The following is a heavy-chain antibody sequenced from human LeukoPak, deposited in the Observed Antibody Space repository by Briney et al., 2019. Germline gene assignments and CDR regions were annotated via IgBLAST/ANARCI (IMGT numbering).Heavy chain of an antibody. CDR2: IKQDGSEK. D-gene: IGHD6-13*01. CDR3: ARDYFTPAAAVNWFDP. V-gene: IGHV3-7*04. CDR1: GFTFSSYW. Sequence: GGSLRLSCAASGFTFSSYWISWVRQATGKGLEWVANIKQDGSEKFYVDSVEGRFTISRDNAENSLYLQMNSLRAEDTAVYYCARDYFTPAAAVNWFDPWGQGTLVTVSS. J-gene: IGHJ5*02.